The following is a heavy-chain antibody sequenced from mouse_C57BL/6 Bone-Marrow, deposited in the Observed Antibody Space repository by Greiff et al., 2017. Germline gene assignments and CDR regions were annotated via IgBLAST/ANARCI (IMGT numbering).Heavy chain of an antibody. V-gene: IGHV1-42*01. Sequence: VQLQQSGPELVKPGASVKISCKASGYSFTGYYMNWVKQSPEKSLEWIGEINPSTGGTTYKQKFKAKATLTVDKSSSTAYMQLKSLTSEDSAVYYCARFGDYYAMDDWGQGTSVTGSS. CDR1: GYSFTGYY. D-gene: IGHD1-1*02. CDR2: INPSTGGT. CDR3: ARFGDYYAMDD. J-gene: IGHJ4*01.